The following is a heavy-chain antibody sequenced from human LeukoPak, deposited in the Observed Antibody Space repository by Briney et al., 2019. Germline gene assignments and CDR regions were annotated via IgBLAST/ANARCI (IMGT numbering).Heavy chain of an antibody. V-gene: IGHV3-11*05. J-gene: IGHJ4*02. D-gene: IGHD3-22*01. CDR3: ARDCEYDSSGYFHDY. CDR2: ISSSSRYT. CDR1: GFTFSDYY. Sequence: GGSLRLSCAASGFTFSDYYMSWIRQAPGKGLEWVSYISSSSRYTNYADSVKGRFTISRDNAKNSLYLQMNSLRAEDTAVYYCARDCEYDSSGYFHDYWGQGTLVTVSS.